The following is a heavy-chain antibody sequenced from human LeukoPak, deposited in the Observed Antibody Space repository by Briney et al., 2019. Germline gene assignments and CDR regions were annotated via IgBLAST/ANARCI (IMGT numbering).Heavy chain of an antibody. CDR3: AREFGKYYYDSSGLDY. J-gene: IGHJ4*02. V-gene: IGHV3-21*01. D-gene: IGHD3-22*01. CDR2: ISSSSSYI. Sequence: GGSLRLSCAASGFTFSSYSMNWVRQAPGQGLEWVSSISSSSSYIYYADSVKGRFTISRDNAKNSLYLQMNSLRAEDTAVYYCAREFGKYYYDSSGLDYWGQGTLVTVSS. CDR1: GFTFSSYS.